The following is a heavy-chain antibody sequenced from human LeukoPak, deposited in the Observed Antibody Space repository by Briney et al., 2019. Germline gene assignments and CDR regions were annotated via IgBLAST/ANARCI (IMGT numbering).Heavy chain of an antibody. J-gene: IGHJ4*02. CDR3: ARARGQSLSSYGDYDGNYFDY. Sequence: GGSLRLSCAASGFTFSSYAMSWVRQAPGKGLEWVSAISGSGGSTYYADSVKGRFTISRDNAKNTLYLQMNSLRAEDTAVYYCARARGQSLSSYGDYDGNYFDYWGQGTLVTVSS. V-gene: IGHV3-23*01. CDR1: GFTFSSYA. D-gene: IGHD4-17*01. CDR2: ISGSGGST.